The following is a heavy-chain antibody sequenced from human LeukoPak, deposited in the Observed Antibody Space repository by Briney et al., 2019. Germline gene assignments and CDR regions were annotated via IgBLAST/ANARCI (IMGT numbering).Heavy chain of an antibody. Sequence: ASVKVSCKASGYTFTGYYMHWVRQAPGQGLEWMGWINPNSGGTNYAQKFQGRVTMTRDTSISTAYMELSRLRSDDTTVYHCARERAVGYLRGYYFDYWGQGTLVTVSS. CDR3: ARERAVGYLRGYYFDY. CDR2: INPNSGGT. J-gene: IGHJ4*02. CDR1: GYTFTGYY. D-gene: IGHD4-17*01. V-gene: IGHV1-2*02.